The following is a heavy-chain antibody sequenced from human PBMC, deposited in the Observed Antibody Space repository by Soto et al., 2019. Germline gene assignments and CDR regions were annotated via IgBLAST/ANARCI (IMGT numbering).Heavy chain of an antibody. CDR1: GFTFSNYI. J-gene: IGHJ4*02. D-gene: IGHD3-10*01. V-gene: IGHV3-30-3*01. CDR2: ILHDGNNK. Sequence: TGGSLRLSCAASGFTFSNYIMHWVRQAPGKGLEWVAIILHDGNNKYYADSVKGRFTISRDNSKNTLYLQMNSLRTEDTAIYYCARDDEGGSYCDLGYWGQGTLVTVSS. CDR3: ARDDEGGSYCDLGY.